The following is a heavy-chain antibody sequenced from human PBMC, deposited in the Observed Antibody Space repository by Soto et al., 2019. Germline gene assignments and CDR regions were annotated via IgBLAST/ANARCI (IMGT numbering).Heavy chain of an antibody. D-gene: IGHD2-21*01. CDR3: AKGPYVRAFDI. V-gene: IGHV3-11*01. Sequence: GGSLRLSCAASEFTFSDYYMSWIRQAPGKGLEWVSYISSSGNTIYYADSVKGRFTISRDSAKNSLYLQMNSLRVEDTALYYSAKGPYVRAFDIWGQGTMVTVSS. CDR1: EFTFSDYY. J-gene: IGHJ3*02. CDR2: ISSSGNTI.